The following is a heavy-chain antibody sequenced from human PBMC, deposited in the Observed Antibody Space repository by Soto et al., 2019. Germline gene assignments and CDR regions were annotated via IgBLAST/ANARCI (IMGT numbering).Heavy chain of an antibody. J-gene: IGHJ4*02. CDR3: AKDHLGGAMAVPFFDY. V-gene: IGHV3-9*01. CDR1: GFNFDDYA. D-gene: IGHD6-19*01. Sequence: EVQLVESGGGLVQPGMSLRLSCAASGFNFDDYAMHWVRLAPGKGLEWVAGITWNSGNTGYADSVKGRFTISRDNAKNSVYLQMNSLRPEDTALYYCAKDHLGGAMAVPFFDYRGQGALVTVSS. CDR2: ITWNSGNT.